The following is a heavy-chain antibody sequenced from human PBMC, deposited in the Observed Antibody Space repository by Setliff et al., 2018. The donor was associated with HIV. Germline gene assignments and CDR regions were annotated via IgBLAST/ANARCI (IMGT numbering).Heavy chain of an antibody. V-gene: IGHV1-8*02. Sequence: ASVKVSCKASGYAFGSYDIHWVRQVSGQGLEWVAWMNPTSGNTGSAQRFQGRVAMTRNTSITTAYLEVKSLNHDDTAIYYCARRFGYSYGFWFFEDWGQGTRVTVS. CDR2: MNPTSGNT. D-gene: IGHD5-12*01. J-gene: IGHJ4*02. CDR3: ARRFGYSYGFWFFED. CDR1: GYAFGSYD.